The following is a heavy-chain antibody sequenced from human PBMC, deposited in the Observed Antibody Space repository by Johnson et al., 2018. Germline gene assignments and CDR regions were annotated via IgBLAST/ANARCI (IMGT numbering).Heavy chain of an antibody. CDR3: AKSGYEYSSSLMGAFDI. CDR2: ISWNSGSI. CDR1: GFTFDDYA. J-gene: IGHJ3*02. Sequence: VQLQESGGGLVQPGRSLRLPCAASGFTFDDYAMHWVRQAPGKGLEWVSGISWNSGSIGYADSGKGRFTISRENAKNALYLQMNSLSAEETALYYCAKSGYEYSSSLMGAFDIWGQGTMVTVSS. D-gene: IGHD6-6*01. V-gene: IGHV3-9*01.